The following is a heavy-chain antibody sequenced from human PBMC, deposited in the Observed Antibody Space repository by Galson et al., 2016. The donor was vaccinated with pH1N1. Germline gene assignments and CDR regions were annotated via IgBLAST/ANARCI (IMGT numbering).Heavy chain of an antibody. J-gene: IGHJ4*02. CDR2: IYYTGRT. CDR3: ARTKFWNEPGGAY. Sequence: SETLSLTCRVSGASLDDYYWSWIRQPPGKGLEWIGYIYYTGRTYYHPSLTNRVTISVDTSKNQFSLNLRSVIAADTAVYFCARTKFWNEPGGAYWGQGALVTVSS. CDR1: GASLDDYY. V-gene: IGHV4-59*01. D-gene: IGHD1-1*01.